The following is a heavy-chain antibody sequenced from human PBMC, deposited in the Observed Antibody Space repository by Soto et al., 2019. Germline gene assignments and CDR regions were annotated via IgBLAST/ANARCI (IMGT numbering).Heavy chain of an antibody. Sequence: SETLSLTCTVSGGTISSYGCYWTWIRQHPGKGLEWIGNIHHSGSTFYNPSLKSRVSISVDTSKNQFSLKLSSVTAADTAVYFCVRGVLSWGQGTLVTVSS. V-gene: IGHV4-31*03. CDR3: VRGVLS. D-gene: IGHD3-10*01. CDR2: IHHSGST. J-gene: IGHJ1*01. CDR1: GGTISSYGCY.